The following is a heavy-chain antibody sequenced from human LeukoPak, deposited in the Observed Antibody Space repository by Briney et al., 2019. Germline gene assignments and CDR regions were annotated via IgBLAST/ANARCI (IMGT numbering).Heavy chain of an antibody. CDR3: ARDLYGSGSDLGG. CDR2: IYYSGST. Sequence: SETLSLTCTVSGVSISSYYWSWIRQPPGKGLEWMGYIYYSGSTNYNPSLKRRVTISVDTSKNQSSLKLSSVTAADTAVYYCARDLYGSGSDLGGWGQGTLATVS. J-gene: IGHJ4*02. D-gene: IGHD3-10*01. CDR1: GVSISSYY. V-gene: IGHV4-59*01.